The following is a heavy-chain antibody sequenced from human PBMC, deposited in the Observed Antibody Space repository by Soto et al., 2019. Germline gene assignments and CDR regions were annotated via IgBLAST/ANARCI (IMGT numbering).Heavy chain of an antibody. J-gene: IGHJ5*02. CDR3: ARARRTTAASNWFDP. CDR2: INHSGST. D-gene: IGHD4-17*01. Sequence: QVQLQQWGAGLLKPSETLSLTCAVYGGSFSGYYWSWIRQPPGKGLEWIGEINHSGSTNYNPSLKSRVTISVDTSKNQFYLKLSSVTAADTAVYYCARARRTTAASNWFDPWGQGTLVTVSS. CDR1: GGSFSGYY. V-gene: IGHV4-34*01.